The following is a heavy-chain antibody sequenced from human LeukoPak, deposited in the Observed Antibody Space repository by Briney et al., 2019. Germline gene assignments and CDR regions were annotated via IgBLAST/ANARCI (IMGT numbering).Heavy chain of an antibody. Sequence: ASVKVSCKASGYTFTSYGISWVRQAPGQGLEWMGWISAYNGNTNYAQKLQGRATMTTDTSTSTAYMELRSLRSDDTAVYYCARIKYYYGSGSDSWGFDPWGQGTLVTVSS. CDR1: GYTFTSYG. V-gene: IGHV1-18*01. CDR3: ARIKYYYGSGSDSWGFDP. D-gene: IGHD3-10*01. J-gene: IGHJ5*02. CDR2: ISAYNGNT.